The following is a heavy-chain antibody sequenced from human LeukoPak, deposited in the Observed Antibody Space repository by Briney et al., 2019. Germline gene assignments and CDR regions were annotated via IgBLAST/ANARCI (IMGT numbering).Heavy chain of an antibody. J-gene: IGHJ4*02. V-gene: IGHV3-7*03. CDR3: ARDHIAATGTFDY. D-gene: IGHD6-13*01. CDR2: IKQDGSEN. Sequence: GGSLRLSCAASGFTFSNYWMTWVRQAPGKGLEWVANIKQDGSENYYVDSVKGRFTISRDNATNSLYLQMNTLRAEDSAVYYCARDHIAATGTFDYWGQGTLVTVSS. CDR1: GFTFSNYW.